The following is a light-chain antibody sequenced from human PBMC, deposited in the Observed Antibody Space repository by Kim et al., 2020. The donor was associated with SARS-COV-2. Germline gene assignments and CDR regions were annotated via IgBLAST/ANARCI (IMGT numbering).Light chain of an antibody. CDR2: AAS. CDR1: QDINDR. J-gene: IGKJ5*01. CDR3: QQAKSFPIT. V-gene: IGKV1-12*01. Sequence: AYVGDRVTITRRASQDINDRLAWYQQKPGKAPKVLIYAASSLQSVVPSRCSGSGSGTEFTLTVSSLQPENSATYYCQQAKSFPITFGRGTRLEIK.